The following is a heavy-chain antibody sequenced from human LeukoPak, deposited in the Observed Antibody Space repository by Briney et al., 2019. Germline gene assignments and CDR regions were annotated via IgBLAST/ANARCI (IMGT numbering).Heavy chain of an antibody. Sequence: GGSLRLSCAASGFTFSNHGMNWVRQAPGKGLEWVSSISSSSSYIYYADSVKGRFTISRDNAKNSLYLQMNSLRAEDTAVYYCARWYYDSSGYLDYWGQGTLVTVSS. J-gene: IGHJ4*02. CDR2: ISSSSSYI. CDR1: GFTFSNHG. CDR3: ARWYYDSSGYLDY. D-gene: IGHD3-22*01. V-gene: IGHV3-21*01.